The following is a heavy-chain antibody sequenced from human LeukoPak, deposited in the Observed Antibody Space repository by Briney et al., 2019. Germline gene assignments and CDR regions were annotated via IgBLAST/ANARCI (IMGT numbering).Heavy chain of an antibody. CDR2: ISSSSSTI. Sequence: GGSLRLSCAASGFTFSSYSVNWVRQAPGKGLEWVSYISSSSSTIYYADSVKGRFTISRDNAKNSLYLQMNSLRAEDTAVYYCARDPAYGDWWAFDIWGQGTMVTVSS. CDR3: ARDPAYGDWWAFDI. CDR1: GFTFSSYS. J-gene: IGHJ3*02. V-gene: IGHV3-48*01. D-gene: IGHD4-17*01.